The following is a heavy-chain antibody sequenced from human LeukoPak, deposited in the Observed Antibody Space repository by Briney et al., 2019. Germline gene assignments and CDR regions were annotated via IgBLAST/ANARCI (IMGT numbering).Heavy chain of an antibody. Sequence: GGSLRLSCAASGFTLSNYAMSWVRQGPGKGPEWVAGISYSSGSIYYLDSVKGRFTISRHNSRNTLYLQMNSLRAEDTAVYYCAKDVLRLSYGYFDLWGRGALVSVSS. CDR2: ISYSSGSI. V-gene: IGHV3-23*01. D-gene: IGHD3-10*01. J-gene: IGHJ2*01. CDR1: GFTLSNYA. CDR3: AKDVLRLSYGYFDL.